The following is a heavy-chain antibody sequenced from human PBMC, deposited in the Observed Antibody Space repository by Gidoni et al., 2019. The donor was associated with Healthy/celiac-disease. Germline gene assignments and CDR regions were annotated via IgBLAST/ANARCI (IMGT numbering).Heavy chain of an antibody. CDR2: IWYDGSNK. V-gene: IGHV3-33*01. J-gene: IGHJ4*02. Sequence: QVQLVESGGGVVQPGRSLRLSCAASGFTFSSYGMHWVRQAPGKGLEWVAVIWYDGSNKYYADSVKGRFTISRDNSKNTLYLQMNSLRAEDTAVYYCARAITSRSQNFDYWGQGTLVTVSS. D-gene: IGHD2-2*01. CDR1: GFTFSSYG. CDR3: ARAITSRSQNFDY.